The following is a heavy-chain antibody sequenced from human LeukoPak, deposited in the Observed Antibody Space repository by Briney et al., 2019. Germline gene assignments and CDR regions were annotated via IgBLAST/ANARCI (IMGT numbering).Heavy chain of an antibody. D-gene: IGHD6-13*01. CDR2: IFYSGGT. CDR1: GGSISSSSYY. Sequence: SETLSLTCTVSGGSISSSSYYWGWIRQPPGKGLEWIGNIFYSGGTYYSPSLTSRVTISLDTSRNQFSLKLNSVTAADTAVYYCARALVPPVTSFYSSSYDAFDIWGQGTMVTVSS. CDR3: ARALVPPVTSFYSSSYDAFDI. V-gene: IGHV4-39*07. J-gene: IGHJ3*02.